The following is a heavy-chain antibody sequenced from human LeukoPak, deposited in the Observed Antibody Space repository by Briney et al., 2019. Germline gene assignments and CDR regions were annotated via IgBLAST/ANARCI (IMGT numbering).Heavy chain of an antibody. D-gene: IGHD3-10*01. CDR1: GSTFRTYD. Sequence: GGSLRLSCAASGSTFRTYDMNWVRQAPGKGLEWVAAISGRGDNTYYVDSVKGRFTISRDNSRNTLYLHLNSLRAEDTAIHYCTRGRRGVFNDAFDIWGQGTVVTVSS. V-gene: IGHV3-23*01. CDR2: ISGRGDNT. J-gene: IGHJ3*02. CDR3: TRGRRGVFNDAFDI.